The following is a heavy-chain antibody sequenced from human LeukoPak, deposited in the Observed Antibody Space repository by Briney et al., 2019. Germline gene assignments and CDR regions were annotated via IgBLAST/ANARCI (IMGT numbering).Heavy chain of an antibody. D-gene: IGHD1-26*01. CDR3: ATSGSYNQIDY. Sequence: GSLRLSCAASGFTFSSYEMNWVRQAPGKGLEWVSAISGSGGSTYYADSVKGRFTISRDNSKNTLYLQMNSLRAEDTAVYYCATSGSYNQIDYWGQGTLVTVSS. CDR1: GFTFSSYE. CDR2: ISGSGGST. V-gene: IGHV3-23*01. J-gene: IGHJ4*02.